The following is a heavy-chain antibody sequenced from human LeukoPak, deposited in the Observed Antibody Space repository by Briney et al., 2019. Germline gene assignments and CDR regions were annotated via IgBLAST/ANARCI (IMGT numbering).Heavy chain of an antibody. D-gene: IGHD5-18*01. V-gene: IGHV3-30*02. CDR1: GFTFSSYG. J-gene: IGHJ4*02. CDR2: IRYDGSNK. Sequence: PGGSLRLSCAASGFTFSSYGMHWVHQAPGKGLEWVAFIRYDGSNKYYADSVKGRFTISRDNSKNTLYLQMNSLRAEDTAVYYCAKDNSYGFYWGQGTLVTVSS. CDR3: AKDNSYGFY.